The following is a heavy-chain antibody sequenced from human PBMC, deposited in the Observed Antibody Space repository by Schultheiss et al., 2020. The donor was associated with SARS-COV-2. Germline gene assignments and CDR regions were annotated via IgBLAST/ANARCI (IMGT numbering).Heavy chain of an antibody. Sequence: SETLSLTCTVSGGSISSYYWSWIRQPPGKGLEWIGYISYSGSTNYNPSLKSRVTISVDTSNTKFSLKLSSVTAADTAVYYCARAAGLRRHDYVYDIWGQGTMVTVSS. CDR3: ARAAGLRRHDYVYDI. V-gene: IGHV4-59*08. J-gene: IGHJ3*02. CDR1: GGSISSYY. D-gene: IGHD3-16*01. CDR2: ISYSGST.